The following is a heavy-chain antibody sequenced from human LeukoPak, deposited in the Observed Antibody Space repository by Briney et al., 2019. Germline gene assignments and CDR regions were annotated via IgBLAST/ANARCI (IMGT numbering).Heavy chain of an antibody. CDR2: ISYDGSKK. CDR1: GFTFSTYA. Sequence: PGRSLRLSCAAPGFTFSTYAMHWVRQAPGKGLEWVTIISYDGSKKYYADSVKGRFTISRDNSKNTLYLQMNSLRAEDTAVYYCAKFTYISTAVPDYWGQGTLVTVSS. V-gene: IGHV3-30*04. J-gene: IGHJ4*02. CDR3: AKFTYISTAVPDY. D-gene: IGHD3-16*01.